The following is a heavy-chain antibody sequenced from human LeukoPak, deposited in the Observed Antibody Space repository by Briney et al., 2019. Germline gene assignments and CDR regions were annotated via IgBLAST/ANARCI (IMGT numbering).Heavy chain of an antibody. J-gene: IGHJ3*02. CDR3: AEGRDVFHI. Sequence: KASETLSLTCTVSGGSISSSSYYWGWIRQPPGKGLEWIGSIYYSGNTNFNPSLKSRVTISVDTSKNQFSLKLSSVTAADTAVYYCAEGRDVFHIWGQGTMVTVSS. CDR1: GGSISSSSYY. V-gene: IGHV4-39*07. CDR2: IYYSGNT.